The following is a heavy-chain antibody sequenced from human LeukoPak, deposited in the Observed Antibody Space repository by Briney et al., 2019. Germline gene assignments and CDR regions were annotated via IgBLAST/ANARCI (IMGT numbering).Heavy chain of an antibody. J-gene: IGHJ6*02. D-gene: IGHD6-13*01. CDR2: ISGSGGST. V-gene: IGHV3-23*01. CDR1: GFTFSSYA. Sequence: GGSLRLSCAASGFTFSSYAMSWVRQAPGKGLEWVSAISGSGGSTYYADSVKGQFTISRDNSKNTLYLQMNSLRAEDTAVYYCAIPPYSSSWYGMDVWGQGTTVTVSS. CDR3: AIPPYSSSWYGMDV.